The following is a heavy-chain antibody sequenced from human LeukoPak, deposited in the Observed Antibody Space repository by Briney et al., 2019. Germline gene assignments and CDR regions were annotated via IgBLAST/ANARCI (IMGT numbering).Heavy chain of an antibody. V-gene: IGHV1-18*04. Sequence: WASVKVSCKPSGYIFTTYNLHWVRQAPGQGLEWMGWISTSTGDTDYARNLRGRVTMSTDASTGTAYMELRRLRSDDTAVYYCARSHNVYFDYWGQGTLLTV. CDR1: GYIFTTYN. CDR3: ARSHNVYFDY. J-gene: IGHJ4*02. CDR2: ISTSTGDT. D-gene: IGHD5-24*01.